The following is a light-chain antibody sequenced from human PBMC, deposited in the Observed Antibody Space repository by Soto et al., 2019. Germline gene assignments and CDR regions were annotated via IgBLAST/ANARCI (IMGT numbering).Light chain of an antibody. CDR3: QHFRA. CDR1: QSVSSSY. V-gene: IGKV3-20*01. CDR2: SAS. Sequence: EIVLTQSPGTLSLSPGERATLSCRASQSVSSSYLAWYQQTPGQAPRLLIYSASSRATGITDRFSGSGSGTDFTLPISTLEPEDFVLYYCQHFRAFGQGTRLEIK. J-gene: IGKJ5*01.